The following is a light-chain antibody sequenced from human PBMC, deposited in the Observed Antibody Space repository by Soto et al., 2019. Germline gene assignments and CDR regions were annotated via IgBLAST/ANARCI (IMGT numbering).Light chain of an antibody. V-gene: IGKV1-39*01. CDR1: QSITTY. CDR2: AAS. Sequence: DIPMTQSPSSLSASVGDRITITCRASQSITTYLNWYQHEPGKAPKLLIYAASSLQSGVPSRFSGSGSGTDFTLTVSSLQPEDFATYFCQQSFSTPYTFGQGTKLEI. CDR3: QQSFSTPYT. J-gene: IGKJ2*01.